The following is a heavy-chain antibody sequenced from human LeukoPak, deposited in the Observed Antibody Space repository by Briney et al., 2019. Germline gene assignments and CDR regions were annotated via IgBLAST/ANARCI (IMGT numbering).Heavy chain of an antibody. J-gene: IGHJ4*02. V-gene: IGHV3-48*04. Sequence: GGSLRLSCAASGITFINAWMTWVRQTPGKGLEWVSYISSSSSTIYYADSVKGRFTISRDNAKNSLYLQMNSLRAEDTAVYYCARGSVTMIVVVTPFDYWGQGTLVTVSS. CDR2: ISSSSSTI. D-gene: IGHD3-22*01. CDR1: GITFINAW. CDR3: ARGSVTMIVVVTPFDY.